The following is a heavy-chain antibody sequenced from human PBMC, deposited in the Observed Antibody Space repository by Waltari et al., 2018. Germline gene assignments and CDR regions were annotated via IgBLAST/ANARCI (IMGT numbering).Heavy chain of an antibody. J-gene: IGHJ4*02. CDR1: GYIFSNYG. Sequence: QLVQSGAEVKKPGASVKVSCKASGYIFSNYGITWLRKAPGQGLEWMGWIYPYNGNTKYEQNLQGRVTMTTDTSTTTAYMEIRSLRSDDTAIYYCARDDVDSSNFGGFWGQGTLVTVSS. D-gene: IGHD6-13*01. CDR3: ARDDVDSSNFGGF. V-gene: IGHV1-18*01. CDR2: IYPYNGNT.